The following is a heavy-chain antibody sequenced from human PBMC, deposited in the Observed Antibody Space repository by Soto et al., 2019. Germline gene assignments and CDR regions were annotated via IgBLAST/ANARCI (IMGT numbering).Heavy chain of an antibody. CDR3: ARDLAVADKQFDY. J-gene: IGHJ4*02. Sequence: VRQAPGQGLEWMGWISAYNGNTNYAQKLQGRVTMTTDTSTSTAYMELRSLRSDDTAVYYCARDLAVADKQFDYWGQGTLVTVSS. CDR2: ISAYNGNT. D-gene: IGHD6-19*01. V-gene: IGHV1-18*01.